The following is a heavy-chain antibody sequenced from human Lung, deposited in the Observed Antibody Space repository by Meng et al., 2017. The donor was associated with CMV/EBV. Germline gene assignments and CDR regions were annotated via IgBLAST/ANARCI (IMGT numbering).Heavy chain of an antibody. D-gene: IGHD4-17*01. V-gene: IGHV1-69*05. CDR3: ARNPYDYGINWFDP. CDR1: GGTFSSYA. Sequence: ASGGTFSSYAISWGRQAPGQGLEWMGGIIPIFGTANYAQKFQGRVTITTDESTSTAYMELSSLRSEDTAVYYCARNPYDYGINWFDPWGQGTLVTVSS. CDR2: IIPIFGTA. J-gene: IGHJ5*02.